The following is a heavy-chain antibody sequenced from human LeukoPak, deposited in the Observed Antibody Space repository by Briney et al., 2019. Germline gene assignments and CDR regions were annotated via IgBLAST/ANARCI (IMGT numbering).Heavy chain of an antibody. Sequence: SETLSLTCTVSGGSISSGGYYWSWIRQPPGRGLEWIGYIYHSGSTYYNPSLKSRVTISVDRSKNQFSLKLSSVTAADTAVYYCARLPVPSPHRPLYYYYYMDVWGKGTTVTVSS. CDR2: IYHSGST. V-gene: IGHV4-30-2*01. CDR3: ARLPVPSPHRPLYYYYYMDV. J-gene: IGHJ6*03. D-gene: IGHD2-2*01. CDR1: GGSISSGGYY.